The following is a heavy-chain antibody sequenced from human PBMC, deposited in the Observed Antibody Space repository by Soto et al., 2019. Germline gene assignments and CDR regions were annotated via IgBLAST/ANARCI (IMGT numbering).Heavy chain of an antibody. CDR3: ALSSGKLLWFGEPFSGSWFDP. D-gene: IGHD3-10*01. CDR1: GVSITSATYY. J-gene: IGHJ5*02. Sequence: SVTQSQTSTVSGVSITSATYYWGWIRQPPGKGLEWIGTSYYTGSTYYDPSLKSRVTSSVDTSKNQFSLKLTSVTAADTAVYYCALSSGKLLWFGEPFSGSWFDPWGQGSVFTVS. V-gene: IGHV4-39*01. CDR2: SYYTGST.